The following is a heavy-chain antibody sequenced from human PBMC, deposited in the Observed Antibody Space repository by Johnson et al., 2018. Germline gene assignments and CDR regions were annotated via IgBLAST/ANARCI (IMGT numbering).Heavy chain of an antibody. CDR2: IFPGDSDT. D-gene: IGHD1-1*01. Sequence: VQLVQSGAEVKKPGESLKISCKGSGYNFTDYWIGWVRQMPGKGLESMGIIFPGDSDTRYSPSFQGQVTIPADKSFSTAYLQWGSLKSSDTAIYYCARRSKNDDAFDIWGRGTMVTVSS. J-gene: IGHJ3*02. V-gene: IGHV5-51*01. CDR1: GYNFTDYW. CDR3: ARRSKNDDAFDI.